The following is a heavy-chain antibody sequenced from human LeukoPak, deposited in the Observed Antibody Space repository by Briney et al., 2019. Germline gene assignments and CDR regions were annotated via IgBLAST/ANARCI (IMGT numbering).Heavy chain of an antibody. J-gene: IGHJ4*02. V-gene: IGHV5-51*01. D-gene: IGHD3-10*01. CDR1: GYSFTSYL. CDR2: IYPGYSDT. Sequence: ESLKISCKGSGYSFTSYLIGWVRQMPGKGLEWMWIIYPGYSDTRYSPSFQGQVTISADKSVRTAYLQWSSLKASDTAMYFCVRLSYYGSRSSSFRYWGQGTLVTVSS. CDR3: VRLSYYGSRSSSFRY.